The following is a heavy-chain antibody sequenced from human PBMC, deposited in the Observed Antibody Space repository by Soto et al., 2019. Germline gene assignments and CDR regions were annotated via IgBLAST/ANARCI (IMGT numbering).Heavy chain of an antibody. D-gene: IGHD2-15*01. V-gene: IGHV1-3*01. J-gene: IGHJ4*02. CDR1: GCTFTSYA. Sequence: QVQLVQSGAEAKKPGASVKVSCKASGCTFTSYAMHWVRQAPGQRLEWMGWINAGNGNTKYSQKFQGRVTITRDTSASTAYMELSSLRSEDTAVYYCARDFCSGGSCYSNYWGQGTLVTVSS. CDR3: ARDFCSGGSCYSNY. CDR2: INAGNGNT.